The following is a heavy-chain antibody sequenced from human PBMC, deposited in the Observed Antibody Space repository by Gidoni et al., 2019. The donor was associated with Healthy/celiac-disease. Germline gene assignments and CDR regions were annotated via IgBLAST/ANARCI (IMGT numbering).Heavy chain of an antibody. D-gene: IGHD7-27*01. CDR2: ISYDGSNK. CDR1: GFTFSSYG. CDR3: AKDTVLTLDY. J-gene: IGHJ4*02. Sequence: QVQLVESGGGVVQPGRYLRLSCAASGFTFSSYGMHWVRQAPGKGLEWVAVISYDGSNKYYADSVKGRFTISRDNSKNTLYLQMNSLRAEDTAVYYCAKDTVLTLDYWGQGTLVTVSS. V-gene: IGHV3-30*18.